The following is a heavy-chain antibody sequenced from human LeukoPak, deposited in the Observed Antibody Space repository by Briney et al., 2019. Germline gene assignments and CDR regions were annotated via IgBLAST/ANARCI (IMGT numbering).Heavy chain of an antibody. D-gene: IGHD3-16*01. CDR1: GFTFSDYY. V-gene: IGHV3-11*04. CDR3: ARVRGSYATDY. CDR2: ISSSGDTM. J-gene: IGHJ4*02. Sequence: GGSLRLSCAASGFTFSDYYMSWIRQAPGKGLEGVSYISSSGDTMSYADSVKGRFTISRDNAKNSLYLQMNSLRAEDAAVYYCARVRGSYATDYWGQGALVTVSS.